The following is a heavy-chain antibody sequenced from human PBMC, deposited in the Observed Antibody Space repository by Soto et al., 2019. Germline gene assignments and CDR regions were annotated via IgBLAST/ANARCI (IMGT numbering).Heavy chain of an antibody. D-gene: IGHD1-26*01. CDR3: ARDHSGSYYSSWYFDL. CDR2: INSDGSST. J-gene: IGHJ2*01. V-gene: IGHV3-74*01. CDR1: GFTFSSYW. Sequence: EVQLVESGGGLVQSGGSLRLSCAASGFTFSSYWMHWVRQAPGKGLVWVSRINSDGSSTSYADSVKGRFTISRDNAKNTLYLQMTSLRAEDTAVYYCARDHSGSYYSSWYFDLWGRGTLVTVSS.